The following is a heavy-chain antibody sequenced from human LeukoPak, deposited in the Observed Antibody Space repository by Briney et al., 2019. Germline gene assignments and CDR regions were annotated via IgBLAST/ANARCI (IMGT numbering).Heavy chain of an antibody. V-gene: IGHV3-23*01. Sequence: AGGSLRLSCAASGFTVSSNYMGWVRQAPGKGLEWVAVTGGSDDSTHYADSVKGRFTISRDNSKNSLYLQMNSLTAEDTAVYYCTKDLMTGFSSGWYFGYWGQGTLVTVSS. D-gene: IGHD6-19*01. CDR3: TKDLMTGFSSGWYFGY. CDR1: GFTVSSNY. CDR2: TGGSDDST. J-gene: IGHJ4*02.